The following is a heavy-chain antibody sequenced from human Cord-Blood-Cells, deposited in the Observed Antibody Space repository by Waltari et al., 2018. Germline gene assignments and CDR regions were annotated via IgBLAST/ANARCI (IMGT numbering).Heavy chain of an antibody. CDR1: GFTFDDYA. D-gene: IGHD2-21*01. J-gene: IGHJ3*02. CDR2: ISWNSGSI. V-gene: IGHV3-9*03. CDR3: AKGRGDGAFDI. Sequence: EVQLVESGGGSVQPGRSLRLSCAASGFTFDDYAMHWVRQAPGKGLEWVSGISWNSGSIGYADSVKGRFTISRDNAKNSLYLQMNSLRAEDMALYYCAKGRGDGAFDIWGQGTMVTVSS.